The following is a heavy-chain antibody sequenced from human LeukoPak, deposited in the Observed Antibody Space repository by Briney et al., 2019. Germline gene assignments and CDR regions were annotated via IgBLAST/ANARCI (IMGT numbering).Heavy chain of an antibody. CDR3: ARGGRITIFGVVIKHYFDY. CDR1: GYTFTSYD. J-gene: IGHJ4*02. V-gene: IGHV1-8*03. Sequence: ASVKVSCKAPGYTFTSYDINWVRQATGQGLEWMGWMNPNSGNTGYAQKFQGRVTITRNTSISTAYMELSSLRSEDTAVYYCARGGRITIFGVVIKHYFDYWGQGTLVTVSS. D-gene: IGHD3-3*01. CDR2: MNPNSGNT.